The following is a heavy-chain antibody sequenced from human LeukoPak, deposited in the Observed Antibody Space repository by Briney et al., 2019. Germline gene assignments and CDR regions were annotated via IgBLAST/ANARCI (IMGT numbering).Heavy chain of an antibody. D-gene: IGHD3-3*01. V-gene: IGHV1-18*01. Sequence: ASVKVSCKASGYTFTSYGISWVRQAPGQGLEWMGWISAYNGNTNYAQKLQGRITMTTDTSTSTAYMELRSLRSDDTAVYYCARNSDFWSGCYTSGFDYWGQGTLVTVSS. CDR2: ISAYNGNT. CDR1: GYTFTSYG. J-gene: IGHJ4*02. CDR3: ARNSDFWSGCYTSGFDY.